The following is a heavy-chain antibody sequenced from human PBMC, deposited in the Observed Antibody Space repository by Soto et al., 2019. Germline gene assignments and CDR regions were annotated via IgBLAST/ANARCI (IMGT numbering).Heavy chain of an antibody. CDR3: ATVPAAIAFYYYGMDV. CDR2: IIPIFGTA. Sequence: QVQLVQSGAEVKKPGSSVKVSCKASGGTFSSYAISWVRQAPGQGLEWMGGIIPIFGTANYAQKFQGRVTITADESTSTAYMELSSLISEDTAVYYCATVPAAIAFYYYGMDVWGQGTTVTVSS. J-gene: IGHJ6*02. V-gene: IGHV1-69*12. D-gene: IGHD2-2*01. CDR1: GGTFSSYA.